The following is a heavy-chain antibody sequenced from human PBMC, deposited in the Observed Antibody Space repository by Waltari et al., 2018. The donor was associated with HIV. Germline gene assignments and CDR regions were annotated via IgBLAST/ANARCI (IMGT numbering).Heavy chain of an antibody. D-gene: IGHD3-16*01. CDR1: GGSVGTVDFY. CDR2: LFYNGPS. V-gene: IGHV4-30-4*01. Sequence: VQLFESGPGLVQSSDTLSLRRTVSGGSVGTVDFYWSCLRQTPERGLQCLGHLFYNGPSTFKPALKSRLGLALDKSKNQFFLTLKSATASDAAVYFCARFHYGRLGSYTSYHCDRWGEGLRVSVFS. CDR3: ARFHYGRLGSYTSYHCDR. J-gene: IGHJ5*02.